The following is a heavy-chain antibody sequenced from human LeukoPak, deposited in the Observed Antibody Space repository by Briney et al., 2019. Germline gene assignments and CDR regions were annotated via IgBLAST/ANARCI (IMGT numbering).Heavy chain of an antibody. Sequence: GSLRLSCSASGXTFSSSAMSWVRQAPGKGLEWVSVITGSGGTTYYADSVKGRFTISRDISKNTLYLQMNSLRAEDTAVYFCAKLVGYWGQGTLVTVSS. D-gene: IGHD2-8*02. V-gene: IGHV3-23*01. CDR3: AKLVGY. CDR1: GXTFSSSA. CDR2: ITGSGGTT. J-gene: IGHJ4*02.